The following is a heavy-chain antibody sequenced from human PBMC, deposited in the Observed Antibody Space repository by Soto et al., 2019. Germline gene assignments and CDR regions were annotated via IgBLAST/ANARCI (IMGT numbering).Heavy chain of an antibody. CDR1: GGSVSSGSYY. Sequence: SETLSLTCTVSGGSVSSGSYYWSWIRQPPGKGLEWIGYIYYSGSTNYNPSLKSRVTISVDTSKNQFSLKLSSVTAADTAVYYCARDSPGSSWYPGFDPWGQGTLVTVSS. D-gene: IGHD6-13*01. CDR2: IYYSGST. CDR3: ARDSPGSSWYPGFDP. J-gene: IGHJ5*02. V-gene: IGHV4-61*01.